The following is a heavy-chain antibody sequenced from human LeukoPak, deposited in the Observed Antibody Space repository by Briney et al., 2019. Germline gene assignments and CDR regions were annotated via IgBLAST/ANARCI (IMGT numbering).Heavy chain of an antibody. CDR1: GFTFSSYR. CDR2: ISSSSSYI. Sequence: GGSLRLSCAASGFTFSSYRMNWVRQAPGKGLEWVSSISSSSSYIYYADSVKGRFTISRDNAKNSLYLQMNSLRAEDTAVYYCARGVGVRGILVDPWGQGTRVTVSS. V-gene: IGHV3-21*01. J-gene: IGHJ5*02. D-gene: IGHD2-15*01. CDR3: ARGVGVRGILVDP.